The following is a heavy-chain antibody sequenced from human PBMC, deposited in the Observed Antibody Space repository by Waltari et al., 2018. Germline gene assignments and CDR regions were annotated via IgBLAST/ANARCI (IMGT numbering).Heavy chain of an antibody. Sequence: QVQLVQSGAEVKKPGSSVKVSCKASGGTFSSYAISWVRQAPGQGLEWMGGIIPILGIANYAQKFRGRVTITADKSTSTAYMELSSLRSEDTAVYYCASSKAARIGDFDYWGQGTLVTVSS. D-gene: IGHD6-6*01. CDR3: ASSKAARIGDFDY. V-gene: IGHV1-69*10. J-gene: IGHJ4*02. CDR2: IIPILGIA. CDR1: GGTFSSYA.